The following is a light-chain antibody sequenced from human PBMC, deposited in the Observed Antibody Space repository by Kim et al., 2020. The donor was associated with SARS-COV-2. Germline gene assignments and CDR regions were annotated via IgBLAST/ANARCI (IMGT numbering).Light chain of an antibody. V-gene: IGKV4-1*01. CDR1: QSVLYSSNNKNY. Sequence: DIVMTQSPDSLAVSLGERATINCKSSQSVLYSSNNKNYLAWYQQEPGQPPKVLIYWASTRESGVPDRFSGSGSGTDFTLTISSLQAEDVAVYYCQQYYSTPYTFGQGPKLEI. J-gene: IGKJ2*01. CDR2: WAS. CDR3: QQYYSTPYT.